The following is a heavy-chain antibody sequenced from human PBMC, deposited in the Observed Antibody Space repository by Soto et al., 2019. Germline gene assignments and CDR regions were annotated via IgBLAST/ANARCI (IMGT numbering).Heavy chain of an antibody. CDR3: GRRVTSGYVDY. Sequence: SETLSLTCTVSDGSISDYYWSWIRQPPGKGLEWIGYIYYTGSTTYNPSLKSRVTISVDTPKNQFSLKLTSVTAADTAVYYCGRRVTSGYVDYWGQGTLVTVSS. V-gene: IGHV4-59*08. CDR2: IYYTGST. D-gene: IGHD5-12*01. J-gene: IGHJ4*02. CDR1: DGSISDYY.